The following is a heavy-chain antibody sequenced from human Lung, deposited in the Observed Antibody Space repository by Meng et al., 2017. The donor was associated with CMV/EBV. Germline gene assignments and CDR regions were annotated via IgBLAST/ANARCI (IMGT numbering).Heavy chain of an antibody. D-gene: IGHD2-2*01. CDR2: IIPILGIA. CDR1: GGTFSSYA. CDR3: ARVLGRYCSSTSCLWGYYFDY. V-gene: IGHV1-69*10. Sequence: SVXVSXKASGGTFSSYAISWVRQAPGQGLEWMGGIIPILGIANYAQKFQGRVTITADKSTSTAYMELSSLRSEDTAVYYCARVLGRYCSSTSCLWGYYFDYWXQGTLVTVSS. J-gene: IGHJ4*02.